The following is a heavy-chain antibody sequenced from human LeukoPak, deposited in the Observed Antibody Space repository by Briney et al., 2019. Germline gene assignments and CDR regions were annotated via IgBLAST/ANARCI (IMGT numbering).Heavy chain of an antibody. D-gene: IGHD1-1*01. CDR1: GYTSTDYY. CDR2: VDPEDGET. V-gene: IGHV1-69-2*01. CDR3: ATFNGYTGTYYFDY. J-gene: IGHJ4*02. Sequence: ASVKVSCRVSGYTSTDYYMHWVQQAPGKGLEWMGLVDPEDGETIYAEKFQGRVTITADTSTDTAYMELSSLRSEDTAVYYCATFNGYTGTYYFDYWGQGTLVTVSS.